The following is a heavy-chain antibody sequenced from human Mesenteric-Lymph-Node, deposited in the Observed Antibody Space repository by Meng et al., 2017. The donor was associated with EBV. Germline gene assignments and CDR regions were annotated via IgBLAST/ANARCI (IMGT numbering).Heavy chain of an antibody. V-gene: IGHV4-34*01. D-gene: IGHD3-10*01. CDR1: GGSFSGYY. CDR3: ARGCRFDYYGSLPLFGY. CDR2: INHSGST. J-gene: IGHJ4*02. Sequence: QLQLQESGPGLVKPSETLSLTCAVYGGSFSGYYWSWIRQPPGKGLEWIGEINHSGSTNYNPSLKSRVTISVDTSKNQFSLKLNSVTAADTAVYYCARGCRFDYYGSLPLFGYWGQGTLVTVSS.